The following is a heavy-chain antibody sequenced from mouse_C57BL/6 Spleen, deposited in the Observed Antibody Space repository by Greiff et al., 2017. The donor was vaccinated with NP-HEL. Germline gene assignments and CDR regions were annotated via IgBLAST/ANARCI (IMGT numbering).Heavy chain of an antibody. D-gene: IGHD2-4*01. V-gene: IGHV1-69*01. Sequence: QVQLQQPGAELVMPGASVKLSCKASGYTFTSYWMHWVKQRPGQGLEWIGEIDPSDSYTTYNQKFKGKSTLTVDKSSSTAYMQLSSLTSEDSAVYYCARCDDYAASFAYWGQGTLVTVSA. CDR1: GYTFTSYW. CDR2: IDPSDSYT. CDR3: ARCDDYAASFAY. J-gene: IGHJ3*01.